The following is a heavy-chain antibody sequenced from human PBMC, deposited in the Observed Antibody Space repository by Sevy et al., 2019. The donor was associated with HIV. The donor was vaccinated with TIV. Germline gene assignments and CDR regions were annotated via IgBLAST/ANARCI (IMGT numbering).Heavy chain of an antibody. Sequence: GGSLRLSCAASGFTFSSYAMHWVRQAPGKGLEWVAVISYDGSNKYYADSVKGRFTISRDNSKNTRYLQMNGLRAEDTAVYYCARQGGSGSYSSWGQGTLVTVSS. CDR1: GFTFSSYA. CDR2: ISYDGSNK. D-gene: IGHD3-10*01. V-gene: IGHV3-30*04. J-gene: IGHJ4*02. CDR3: ARQGGSGSYSS.